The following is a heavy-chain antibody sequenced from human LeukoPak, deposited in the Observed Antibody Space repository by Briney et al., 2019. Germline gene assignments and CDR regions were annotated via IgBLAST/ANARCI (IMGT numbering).Heavy chain of an antibody. CDR2: IYYSGST. CDR1: GGSISSSSYY. V-gene: IGHV4-39*07. J-gene: IGHJ4*02. D-gene: IGHD6-13*01. Sequence: PSETLSLTCTVSGGSISSSSYYWGWIRQPPGKGLEWIGSIYYSGSTYYNPSLKSRVTISVDTSKNQFSLKLSSVTAADTAVYYCARDPGYSSSSWGQGTLVTVSS. CDR3: ARDPGYSSSS.